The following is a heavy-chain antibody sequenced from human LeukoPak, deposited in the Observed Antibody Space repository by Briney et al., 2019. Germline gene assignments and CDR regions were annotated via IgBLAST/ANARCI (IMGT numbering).Heavy chain of an antibody. J-gene: IGHJ3*02. CDR3: ARVTNYDFWSGDAFDI. CDR1: GGTSSSYA. V-gene: IGHV1-69*13. Sequence: GASVKVSCKASGGTSSSYAISWVRQAPGQGLEWMGGIIPIFGTANYAQKFQGRVTITADESTSTAYMELSSLRSEDTAVYYCARVTNYDFWSGDAFDIWGQGTMVTVSS. D-gene: IGHD3-3*01. CDR2: IIPIFGTA.